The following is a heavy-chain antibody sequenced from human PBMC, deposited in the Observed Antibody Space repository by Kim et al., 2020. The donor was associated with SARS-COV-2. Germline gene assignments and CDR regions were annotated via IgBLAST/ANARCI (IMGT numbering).Heavy chain of an antibody. Sequence: ASVKVSCKASGYTFTGYYMHWVRQAPGQGLEWMGWINPNSGGTNYAQKFQGRVTMTRDTSISTAYMELSRLRSDDTAVYYCARDRYFLYYCYYIDVWGKGTTVTVSS. CDR3: ARDRYFLYYCYYIDV. CDR1: GYTFTGYY. D-gene: IGHD1-1*01. V-gene: IGHV1-2*02. CDR2: INPNSGGT. J-gene: IGHJ6*03.